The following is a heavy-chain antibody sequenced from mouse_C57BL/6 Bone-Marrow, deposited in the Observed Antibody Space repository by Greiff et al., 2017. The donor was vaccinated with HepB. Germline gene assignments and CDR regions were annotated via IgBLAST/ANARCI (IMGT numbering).Heavy chain of an antibody. V-gene: IGHV8-8*01. Sequence: QVTLKVSGPGILQPSQTLSLTCSFSGFSLSTFGMGVGWIRQPSGKGLEWLAHIWWDDDKYYNPAMKSRLTISKDTSKNQVFLKIANVDTADTATYYCARMKRLWLRLDYFDYWGQGTTLTVSS. CDR3: ARMKRLWLRLDYFDY. CDR1: GFSLSTFGMG. J-gene: IGHJ2*01. D-gene: IGHD2-2*01. CDR2: IWWDDDK.